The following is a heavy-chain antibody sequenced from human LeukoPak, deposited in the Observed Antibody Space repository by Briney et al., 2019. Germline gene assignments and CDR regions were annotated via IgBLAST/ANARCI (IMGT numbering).Heavy chain of an antibody. V-gene: IGHV4-34*01. CDR1: GGSFSGYY. D-gene: IGHD3-3*01. J-gene: IGHJ5*01. CDR2: INHSGST. CDR3: ARARNGVLRFLEWLPKNNWFDS. Sequence: PSETLSLTCAVYGGSFSGYYWSWIRQPPGKGLEWIGEINHSGSTNYNPSLKSRVTISVDTSKNQFSLKLSSVTAADTAVYYCARARNGVLRFLEWLPKNNWFDSWGQGTLVTVSS.